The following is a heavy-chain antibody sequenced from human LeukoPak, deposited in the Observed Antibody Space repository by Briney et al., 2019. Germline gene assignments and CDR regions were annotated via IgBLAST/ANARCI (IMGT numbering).Heavy chain of an antibody. V-gene: IGHV3-23*01. J-gene: IGHJ4*02. D-gene: IGHD2-15*01. Sequence: GGSLRLSCAASGFTFSSYGMSWVRQAPGKGLEWVSAISGSGGSTYYADSVKGRFTISRDNSKNTLYLQMNSLRAEDTAVYYCAKDCSGGSCYSSWGQGTLVTVSS. CDR3: AKDCSGGSCYSS. CDR2: ISGSGGST. CDR1: GFTFSSYG.